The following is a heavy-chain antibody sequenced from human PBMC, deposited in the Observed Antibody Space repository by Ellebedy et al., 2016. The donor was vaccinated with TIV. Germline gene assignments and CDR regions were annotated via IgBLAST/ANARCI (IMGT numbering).Heavy chain of an antibody. CDR3: ARRLGLWLAHAMVDFDY. CDR2: IYPGDSDT. D-gene: IGHD5-18*01. Sequence: GESLKISCKGSGYSFTSYWIGWVRQMPGKGLEWMGIIYPGDSDTRYSPSFQGQVTISADKSISTAYLQWSSLKASDTAMYYCARRLGLWLAHAMVDFDYWGQGTLVTVSS. J-gene: IGHJ4*02. CDR1: GYSFTSYW. V-gene: IGHV5-51*01.